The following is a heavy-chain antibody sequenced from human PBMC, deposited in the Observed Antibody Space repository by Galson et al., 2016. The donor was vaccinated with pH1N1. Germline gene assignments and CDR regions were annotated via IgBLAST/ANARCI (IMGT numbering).Heavy chain of an antibody. CDR1: GLTFSSYA. J-gene: IGHJ4*02. CDR3: AKGGHYSSFDY. Sequence: SLRLSCAASGLTFSSYAMSWVRQAPGKGLEWVSTISGSGFTTFFADSVKGRFTISRDSSKNTFHLQLNSLRAEDTAIYYCAKGGHYSSFDYWGQGALVTVSS. D-gene: IGHD4-11*01. V-gene: IGHV3-23*01. CDR2: ISGSGFTT.